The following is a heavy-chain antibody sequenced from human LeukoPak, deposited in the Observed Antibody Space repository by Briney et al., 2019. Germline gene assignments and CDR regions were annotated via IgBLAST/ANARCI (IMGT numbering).Heavy chain of an antibody. CDR3: ARDPGRGATDWFDP. V-gene: IGHV3-48*02. J-gene: IGHJ5*02. D-gene: IGHD1-14*01. Sequence: PGGSLRLSCAASGFTFSSYSMNWVRQAPGKGLEWVSYISSSSSTIYYADSVKGRFTTSRDNAKNSLYLQMNSLRDEDTAVYYCARDPGRGATDWFDPWGQGTLVTVSS. CDR1: GFTFSSYS. CDR2: ISSSSSTI.